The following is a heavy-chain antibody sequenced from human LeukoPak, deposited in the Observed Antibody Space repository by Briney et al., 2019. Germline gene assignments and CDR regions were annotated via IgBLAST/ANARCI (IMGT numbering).Heavy chain of an antibody. J-gene: IGHJ4*02. CDR3: ASQAATTEEPFDF. CDR2: IYYSGSS. D-gene: IGHD6-25*01. Sequence: PSQTLSLTCTVSGVSISSGGYYWSWLRQHPGKGLEWIGYIYYSGSSYYNPSLKSRIAISVDTSKNQFSLELSSVTAADTAVYYCASQAATTEEPFDFWGQGTLVTVSS. CDR1: GVSISSGGYY. V-gene: IGHV4-31*03.